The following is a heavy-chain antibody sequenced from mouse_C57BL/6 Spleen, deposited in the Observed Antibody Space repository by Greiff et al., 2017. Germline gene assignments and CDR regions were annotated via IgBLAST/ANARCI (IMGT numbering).Heavy chain of an antibody. CDR1: GYTFTSYW. CDR3: ARYYCDYGVGVFAY. D-gene: IGHD2-4*01. CDR2: IDPSDSDT. V-gene: IGHV1-52*01. J-gene: IGHJ3*01. Sequence: QVQLQQPGAELVRPGSSVKLSCKASGYTFTSYWMHWVEQRPIQGLEWIGNIDPSDSDTHYNQKFKDKATLTVDKSSSTAYMQLSSRTSEDSAVYYCARYYCDYGVGVFAYWGQGTLVTVSA.